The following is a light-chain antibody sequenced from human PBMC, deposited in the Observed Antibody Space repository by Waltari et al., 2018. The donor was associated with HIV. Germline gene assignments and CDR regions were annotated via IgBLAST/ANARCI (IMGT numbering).Light chain of an antibody. J-gene: IGKJ1*01. V-gene: IGKV3-15*01. CDR2: GAS. CDR1: EDVRSN. Sequence: EIVMTQSPATLSVSPGERVTLSCRASEDVRSNLAWHQQEPGQGPRLLIYGASIRATGIPARFSGSGSGTEYTLTISSLQSEDLAVYYCQQYSDWLSFGQGTKVEIK. CDR3: QQYSDWLS.